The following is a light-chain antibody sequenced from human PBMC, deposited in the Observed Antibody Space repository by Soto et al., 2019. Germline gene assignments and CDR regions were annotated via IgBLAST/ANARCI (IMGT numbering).Light chain of an antibody. V-gene: IGKV3-15*01. CDR1: QSVSTN. Sequence: EVVLTHSPATLSVSPCERATLSCRASQSVSTNLAWYQQRPGQAPRLLIYGASARATGIPARFSGSGSGTEFTLTISSLQSEDFAVYYCHQYNNWRTFGQGTRLEIK. CDR2: GAS. J-gene: IGKJ5*01. CDR3: HQYNNWRT.